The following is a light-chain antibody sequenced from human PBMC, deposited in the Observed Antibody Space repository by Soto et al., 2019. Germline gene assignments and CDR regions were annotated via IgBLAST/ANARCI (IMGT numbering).Light chain of an antibody. CDR2: KAS. CDR3: QQYGRVPYS. J-gene: IGKJ2*03. CDR1: QSLSYW. Sequence: DIQMTQSPSTLSASVGDTVTITCRASQSLSYWLAWYQQKPGQDPKLLIHKASTLESGVPSSFSGSGSGTEFPLTISSLQPDDFATFYCQQYGRVPYSFGKGTKREIK. V-gene: IGKV1-5*03.